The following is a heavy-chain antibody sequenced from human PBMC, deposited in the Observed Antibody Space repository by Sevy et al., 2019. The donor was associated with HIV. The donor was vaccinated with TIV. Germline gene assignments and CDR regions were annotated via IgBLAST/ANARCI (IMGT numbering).Heavy chain of an antibody. CDR2: ISGSGGST. CDR1: GFTFSSYA. D-gene: IGHD3-10*01. V-gene: IGHV3-23*01. CDR3: AKGGGSGSYYNVGDY. J-gene: IGHJ4*02. Sequence: GGSLRLSCAASGFTFSSYAMSWVRQAPGKGLEWVSDISGSGGSTYYADSVKGRFTISRDNSKNTLYLQMNSLRAEDMAVYYCAKGGGSGSYYNVGDYWGQGTLVTVSS.